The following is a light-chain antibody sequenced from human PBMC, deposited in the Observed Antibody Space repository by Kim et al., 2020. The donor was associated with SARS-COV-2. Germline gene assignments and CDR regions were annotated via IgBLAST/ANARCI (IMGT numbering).Light chain of an antibody. J-gene: IGKJ2*01. V-gene: IGKV3-20*01. CDR1: QSVSSSY. CDR3: QQYDRSAVYT. CDR2: AAS. Sequence: EIVLTQSPGTLSLSPGEGATLSCRASQSVSSSYLAWYQQKPGQAPRLLMYAASSRATGIPDRFSGSGSETDFTLTISRLEPEDFAVYYCQQYDRSAVYTFGQGTKLEI.